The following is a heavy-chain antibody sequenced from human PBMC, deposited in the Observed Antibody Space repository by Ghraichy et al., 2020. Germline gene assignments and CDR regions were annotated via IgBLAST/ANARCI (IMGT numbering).Heavy chain of an antibody. CDR3: AYGGYSLDY. V-gene: IGHV3-7*01. CDR2: INQDGSEK. D-gene: IGHD5-12*01. Sequence: GGSLRLSCAASGFTFSAYWMSWVRQAPGEGLEWVANINQDGSEKYYVGSEKGRFTISRDNAKNSLYLQMSSLTAEDTAVYYCAYGGYSLDYWGQGTLVTVSS. J-gene: IGHJ4*02. CDR1: GFTFSAYW.